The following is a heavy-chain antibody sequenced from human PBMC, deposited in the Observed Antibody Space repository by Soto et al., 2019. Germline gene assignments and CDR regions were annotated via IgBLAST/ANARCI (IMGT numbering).Heavy chain of an antibody. J-gene: IGHJ4*02. CDR2: ITDSSDTV. CDR1: GFTFTTYA. Sequence: GSLRLSCVDPGFTFTTYALHWIRQAPGKGLEWVSYITDSSDTVHYADSVRGRFTISRDNAESSLYLQMNSLRDEDTAVYFCARDRDYPRDYFHYWGQGTLVTVSS. CDR3: ARDRDYPRDYFHY. V-gene: IGHV3-48*02. D-gene: IGHD3-10*01.